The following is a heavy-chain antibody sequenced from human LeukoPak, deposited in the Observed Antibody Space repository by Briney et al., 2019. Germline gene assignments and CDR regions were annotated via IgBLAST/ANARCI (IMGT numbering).Heavy chain of an antibody. Sequence: GGSLRLSCAASGFTFSRYWMSWVRQAPGKGLEWVASIKQDGSEKYYVDSVKGRFTISRDNAKNSLYLQMSSLRAEDTAVYYCARLLVYNSGGEAFDYWGQGTLVTVSS. J-gene: IGHJ4*02. CDR3: ARLLVYNSGGEAFDY. D-gene: IGHD3-10*01. V-gene: IGHV3-7*01. CDR2: IKQDGSEK. CDR1: GFTFSRYW.